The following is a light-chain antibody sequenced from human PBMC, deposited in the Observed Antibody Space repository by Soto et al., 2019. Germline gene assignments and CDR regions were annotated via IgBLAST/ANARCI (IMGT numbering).Light chain of an antibody. CDR3: QQYGSSWT. CDR1: QSVTSSY. CDR2: GVS. V-gene: IGKV3-20*01. J-gene: IGKJ1*01. Sequence: EIVLTQSPGTLSLSPGERATLSCRASQSVTSSYLAWYQQRPGQAPRLLIYGVSSSATGVPDRFSGSGSGTDFTLTVSRLEPEDFGMYDCQQYGSSWTCGQGTKVEFK.